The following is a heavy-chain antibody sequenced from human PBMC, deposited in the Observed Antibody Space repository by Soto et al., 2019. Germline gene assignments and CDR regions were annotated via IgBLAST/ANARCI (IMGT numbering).Heavy chain of an antibody. J-gene: IGHJ5*02. D-gene: IGHD2-8*01. CDR2: ISSDGNNK. V-gene: IGHV3-30-3*01. CDR1: GFTFSIYA. Sequence: GGSLRLSCTASGFTFSIYAVHWVRQAPGKGLEWVAVISSDGNNKIYADSVKGRFTISRDNGKNTLYLQMDTLRAEDTAVYYCARDCQPNAIHWLDPWGQGTLVTVSS. CDR3: ARDCQPNAIHWLDP.